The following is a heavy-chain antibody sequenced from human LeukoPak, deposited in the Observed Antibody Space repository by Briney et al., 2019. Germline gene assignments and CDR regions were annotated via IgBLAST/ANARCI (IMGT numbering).Heavy chain of an antibody. CDR3: ARDRKDYGDAIDY. Sequence: NASETLSLTCAVYGGSFSGYYWSWIRQPPGKGLEWIGEINHSGSTNYNPSLKSRVTISVDRSKNQFSLKLSSVTAADTAVYYCARDRKDYGDAIDYWGQGTLVTVSS. V-gene: IGHV4-34*01. J-gene: IGHJ4*02. CDR2: INHSGST. CDR1: GGSFSGYY. D-gene: IGHD4-17*01.